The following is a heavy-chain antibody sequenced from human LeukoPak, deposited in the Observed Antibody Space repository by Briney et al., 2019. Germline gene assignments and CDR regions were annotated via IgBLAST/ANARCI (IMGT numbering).Heavy chain of an antibody. J-gene: IGHJ4*02. Sequence: GGSLRLSCAASGFTFSSYGMHWVRQAPGKGLEWVAVISYDGSNKYYADSVKGRFTISRDNSKNTLYLQMNSLRAEDTAVYYCATRSYSDYWGQGTLVTVSS. CDR2: ISYDGSNK. CDR1: GFTFSSYG. CDR3: ATRSYSDY. V-gene: IGHV3-30*03.